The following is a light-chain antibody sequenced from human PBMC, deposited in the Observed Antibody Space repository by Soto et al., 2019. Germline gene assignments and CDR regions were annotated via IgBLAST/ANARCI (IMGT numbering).Light chain of an antibody. CDR2: EVS. V-gene: IGLV2-14*01. Sequence: QSVLTQPASVSGSPGQSITISCTGTSSDVGGYNYVSWYQQHPGKAPKLMIYEVSNRPSGVSNRLSGSKSGNTASLTISGLQAEDEADYYCSSYTSSRSLFGGGTKLTVL. CDR1: SSDVGGYNY. J-gene: IGLJ2*01. CDR3: SSYTSSRSL.